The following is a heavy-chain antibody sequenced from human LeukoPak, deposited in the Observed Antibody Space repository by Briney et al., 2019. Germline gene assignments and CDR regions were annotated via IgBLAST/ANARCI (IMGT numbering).Heavy chain of an antibody. D-gene: IGHD6-19*01. CDR2: ISGSGGST. V-gene: IGHV3-23*01. CDR1: GFTFSNYA. J-gene: IGHJ5*02. CDR3: AKPPSAEGVDP. Sequence: GGSLRLSCTASGFTFSNYAMSWVRQAPGKGLEWVSTISGSGGSTYYADSVKGRFTISRDNSKNTLYLQMNSLRAEDTAVYYCAKPPSAEGVDPWGQGTLVTVSS.